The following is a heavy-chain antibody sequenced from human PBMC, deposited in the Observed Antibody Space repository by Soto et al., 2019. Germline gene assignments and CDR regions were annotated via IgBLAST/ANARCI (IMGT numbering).Heavy chain of an antibody. CDR3: VKDGYHATLNV. J-gene: IGHJ3*01. CDR2: MSSDGNNQ. D-gene: IGHD2-15*01. CDR1: GFTFGSIG. V-gene: IGHV3-30*02. Sequence: GGSLRLSCATSGFTFGSIGMHWVRQPPGKRREWVALMSSDGNNQYYGDSVKGRLTISRDTSKNTLYLQMSRLRPDDTAVYYCVKDGYHATLNVWGQGTRATVS.